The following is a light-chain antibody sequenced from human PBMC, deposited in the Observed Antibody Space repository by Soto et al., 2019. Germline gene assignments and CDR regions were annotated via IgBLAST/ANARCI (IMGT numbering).Light chain of an antibody. CDR1: PSVDTL. Sequence: EIVLTQSPATLSLSPGEIATLSCRASPSVDTLLSWYQQKPGQVPRRLIYDASNRATGIPARSSGSGSGTDCTLTISSLEPEDFAVYYCQQRRDWPITFGGGTKVEIK. J-gene: IGKJ4*01. V-gene: IGKV3-11*01. CDR3: QQRRDWPIT. CDR2: DAS.